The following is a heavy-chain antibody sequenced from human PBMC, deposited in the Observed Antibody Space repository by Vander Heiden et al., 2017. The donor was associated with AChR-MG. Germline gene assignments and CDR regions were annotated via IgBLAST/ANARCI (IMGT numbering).Heavy chain of an antibody. Sequence: QLQLQESGPGLVKPSETLSLTCTVPGGSISSSSYYWGWIRQPPGKGLEWIGSIYYSGSTYYNPSLKSRVTISVDTSKNQFSLKLSSVTAADTAVYYCARQGLDPLQGWFDPWGQGTLVTVSS. J-gene: IGHJ5*02. V-gene: IGHV4-39*01. CDR3: ARQGLDPLQGWFDP. CDR1: GGSISSSSYY. CDR2: IYYSGST. D-gene: IGHD5-12*01.